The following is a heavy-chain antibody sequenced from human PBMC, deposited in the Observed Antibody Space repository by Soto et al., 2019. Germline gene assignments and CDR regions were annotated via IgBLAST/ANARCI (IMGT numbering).Heavy chain of an antibody. CDR2: ISSSGSTI. CDR1: VFTFSSYE. V-gene: IGHV3-48*03. Sequence: PVGSLRLSCAASVFTFSSYEMNCVRHSPGKWLEWVSYISSSGSTIYYADSVKGRFTISRDNAKNSLYLQMNSLRAEDTAVYYCARGMGHGHTRYFECWGQATLVTVSS. D-gene: IGHD1-26*01. CDR3: ARGMGHGHTRYFEC. J-gene: IGHJ4*02.